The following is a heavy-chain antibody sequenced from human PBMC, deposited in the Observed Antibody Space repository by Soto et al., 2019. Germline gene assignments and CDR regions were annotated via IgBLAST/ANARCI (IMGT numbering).Heavy chain of an antibody. Sequence: GGSLRLSCADSGFTFSSYWMTWVRQAPGKGLEWVATIKQDGSQKYYVDSVKGRFTISRDNAKNSLYLQMNSLRVDDTAVYYCARGGGYSSNYWGQGTLVTVSS. J-gene: IGHJ4*02. CDR1: GFTFSSYW. CDR2: IKQDGSQK. V-gene: IGHV3-7*05. CDR3: ARGGGYSSNY. D-gene: IGHD5-12*01.